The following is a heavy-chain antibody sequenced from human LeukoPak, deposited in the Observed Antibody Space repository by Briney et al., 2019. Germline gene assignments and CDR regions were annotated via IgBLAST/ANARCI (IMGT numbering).Heavy chain of an antibody. CDR1: GLTFRDYY. CDR2: ISEGGDST. Sequence: GGSLTLSCAASGLTFRDYYMSWVRQAPGKGLEWVSAISEGGDSTYYAASVKGRFTISRDNSKNTLYLKMNSLRAADTALYFCAKDISQGYTYGSIEQDYWGQGTLVTVSS. CDR3: AKDISQGYTYGSIEQDY. V-gene: IGHV3-23*01. D-gene: IGHD5-18*01. J-gene: IGHJ4*02.